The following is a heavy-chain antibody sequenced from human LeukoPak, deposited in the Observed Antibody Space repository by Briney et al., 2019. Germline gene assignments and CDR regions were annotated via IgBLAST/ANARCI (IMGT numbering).Heavy chain of an antibody. CDR2: IYGGGNT. J-gene: IGHJ4*02. CDR1: GFIATSNY. D-gene: IGHD2-8*01. CDR3: ATGGRSGMAFDF. Sequence: GGSLRLSCSFSGFIATSNYMAWVRQSPGKGLQWISFIYGGGNTLYADSVRDRFSISRDNSKSTLYLQMSSLRGEDTAVYYCATGGRSGMAFDFWGQGTLVTVSS. V-gene: IGHV3-53*01.